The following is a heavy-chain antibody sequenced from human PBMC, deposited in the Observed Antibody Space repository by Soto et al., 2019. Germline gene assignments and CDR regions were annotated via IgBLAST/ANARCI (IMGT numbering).Heavy chain of an antibody. CDR1: GYSISSGYY. Sequence: ETLSLTCAVSGYSISSGYYWGWIRQPPGKGLEWIGSIYHSGSTYYNPSLKSRATISVDTSKNQFSLKLSSVTAADTAVYYCARDGGDYWGQGTLVTVSS. V-gene: IGHV4-38-2*02. CDR3: ARDGGDY. CDR2: IYHSGST. J-gene: IGHJ4*02. D-gene: IGHD3-16*01.